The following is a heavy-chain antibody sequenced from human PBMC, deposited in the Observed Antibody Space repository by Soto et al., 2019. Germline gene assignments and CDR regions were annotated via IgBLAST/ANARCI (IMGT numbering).Heavy chain of an antibody. CDR2: ISDDGSNK. CDR3: ARSNTYDSSGYTWFDP. D-gene: IGHD3-22*01. V-gene: IGHV3-30-3*01. CDR1: GFTFSSYA. J-gene: IGHJ5*02. Sequence: QVQLVESGGGVVQPGRSLRLSCAASGFTFSSYAMHWVRQAPGKGLEWVAVISDDGSNKYYADSVKGRFTISRDNSKNTLYLQMNSLRAEDTAVYYCARSNTYDSSGYTWFDPWGQGTLVTVSS.